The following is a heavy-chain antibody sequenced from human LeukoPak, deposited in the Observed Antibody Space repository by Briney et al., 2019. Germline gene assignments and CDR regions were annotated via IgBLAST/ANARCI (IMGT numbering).Heavy chain of an antibody. CDR3: ERLAVAVAFDY. D-gene: IGHD6-19*01. V-gene: IGHV3-30*04. J-gene: IGHJ4*02. CDR1: GFTFSSYA. Sequence: GGSLRLSCAASGFTFSSYAMHWVRQAPGKGLEWVAVISYDGSNKYYADSVKGRFTISRDNSKNTLYLQMNSLRAEDTAVYYCERLAVAVAFDYWGQGTLVTVSS. CDR2: ISYDGSNK.